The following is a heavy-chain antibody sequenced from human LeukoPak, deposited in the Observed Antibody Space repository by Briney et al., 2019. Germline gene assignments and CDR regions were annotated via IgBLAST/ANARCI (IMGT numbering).Heavy chain of an antibody. V-gene: IGHV4-34*01. D-gene: IGHD6-6*01. CDR2: INHSGST. CDR3: ARGRSSIAARFDY. Sequence: SETLSLTCAVYGGSFSGYYWSWIRQPPGKGLEWIGEINHSGSTNYNSSLKSRVTISVDTSKNQLSLKLSSVTAADTAVYYCARGRSSIAARFDYWGQGTLVTVSS. CDR1: GGSFSGYY. J-gene: IGHJ4*02.